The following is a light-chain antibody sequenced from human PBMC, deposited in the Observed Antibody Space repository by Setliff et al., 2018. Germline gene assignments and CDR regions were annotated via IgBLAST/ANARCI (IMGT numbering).Light chain of an antibody. V-gene: IGLV1-40*01. J-gene: IGLJ1*01. CDR3: QSYDNTPSALYV. CDR2: ANS. CDR1: GSNIGAGYD. Sequence: QSVLTQPPSVSGAPGQRVTISCNGSGSNIGAGYDVHWYQQLPGAAPKLLISANSHRPSGVPDRFTGSKSGTSASLAITGLQAEDAADYYCQSYDNTPSALYVFGTGTKVTV.